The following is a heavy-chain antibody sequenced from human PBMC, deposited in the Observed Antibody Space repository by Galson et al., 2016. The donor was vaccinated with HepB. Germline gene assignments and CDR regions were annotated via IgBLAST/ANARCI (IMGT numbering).Heavy chain of an antibody. D-gene: IGHD1-1*01. CDR1: GFVFSNFG. CDR3: AKERLVRRIFDH. J-gene: IGHJ4*02. CDR2: ISTRRTT. V-gene: IGHV3-23*01. Sequence: SLRLSCAASGFVFSNFGLSWVRQAPGKGLEWVASISTRRTTYYSDSVQGRFTISRDNPNNTLYLQMNGLRAEDTAVYYCAKERLVRRIFDHWGQGTLVTVSS.